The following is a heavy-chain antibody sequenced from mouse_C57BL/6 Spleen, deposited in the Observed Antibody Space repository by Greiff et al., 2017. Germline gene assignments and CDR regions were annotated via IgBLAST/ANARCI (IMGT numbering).Heavy chain of an antibody. J-gene: IGHJ1*03. CDR1: GYSFTGYY. CDR2: ITPSTGGT. Sequence: VPLQPSGPELVKPGASVKISCKASGYSFTGYYMNWVKQSPEQSLEWIGEITPSTGGTPYNQKFKAKATLTVDTSSSTAYMQLKSLSSEDCAVYYCARTSPPCDYYGSSYVDWYFDVGGTGTTVTVSS. CDR3: ARTSPPCDYYGSSYVDWYFDV. D-gene: IGHD1-1*01. V-gene: IGHV1-42*01.